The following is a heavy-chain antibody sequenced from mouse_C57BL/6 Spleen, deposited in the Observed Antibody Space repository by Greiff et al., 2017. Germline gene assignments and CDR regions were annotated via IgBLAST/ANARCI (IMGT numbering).Heavy chain of an antibody. D-gene: IGHD1-1*01. CDR1: GYTFTSYW. J-gene: IGHJ2*01. CDR3: ARFTTVVADY. V-gene: IGHV1-69*01. Sequence: VKLQQPGAELVMPGASVKLSCKASGYTFTSYWMHWVKQRPGQGLEWIGEIDPSDSYTNYNQKFKGKSTLTVDKSSSTAYMQLSSLTSEDSAVYYCARFTTVVADYWGQGTTLTVSS. CDR2: IDPSDSYT.